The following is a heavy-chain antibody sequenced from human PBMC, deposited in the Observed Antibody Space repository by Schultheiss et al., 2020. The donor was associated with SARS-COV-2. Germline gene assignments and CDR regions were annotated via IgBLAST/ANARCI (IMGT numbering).Heavy chain of an antibody. J-gene: IGHJ5*02. CDR1: GFTFSSYS. CDR3: ASGPEGEYQLLWPWFDP. D-gene: IGHD2-2*01. V-gene: IGHV3-48*04. Sequence: GGSLRLSCAASGFTFSSYSMNWVRQAPGKGLEWVSYISSSSSTIYYADSVKGRFTISRDNAKNSLYLQMNSLRAEDTAVYYCASGPEGEYQLLWPWFDPWGQGTLVTVSS. CDR2: ISSSSSTI.